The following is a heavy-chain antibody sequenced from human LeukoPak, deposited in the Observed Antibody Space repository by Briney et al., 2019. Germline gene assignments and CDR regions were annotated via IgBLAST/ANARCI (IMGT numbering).Heavy chain of an antibody. V-gene: IGHV3-21*01. CDR3: AGVETSDY. CDR1: GFTFSTYT. CDR2: ISSSSSYI. Sequence: GGSLRLSCAASGFTFSTYTMNWVRQAPGKGLEWASSISSSSSYIYYADSVKGRFTISRDNARNSLFLQMNSLRAEDSAVYYCAGVETSDYWGQGTLVTVSS. J-gene: IGHJ4*02.